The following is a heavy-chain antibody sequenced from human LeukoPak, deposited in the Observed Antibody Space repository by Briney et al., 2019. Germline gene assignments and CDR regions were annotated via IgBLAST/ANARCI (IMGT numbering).Heavy chain of an antibody. V-gene: IGHV3-30*02. Sequence: SGGSLRLSCAASGFTFSSYGMNWVRQAPGKGLEWVAYIQYDRTNEQYAHSVKGRFLISRDNSNNILYLQMNSLRTEDTAVYYCAKDRCSNGIGCYYYYMEVWGKGTTVTISS. CDR3: AKDRCSNGIGCYYYYMEV. J-gene: IGHJ6*03. CDR1: GFTFSSYG. CDR2: IQYDRTNE. D-gene: IGHD2-8*01.